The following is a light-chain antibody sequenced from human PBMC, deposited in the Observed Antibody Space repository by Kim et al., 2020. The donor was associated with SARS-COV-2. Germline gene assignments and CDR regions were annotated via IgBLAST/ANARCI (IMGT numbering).Light chain of an antibody. CDR3: AAWDDSLSGWV. J-gene: IGLJ3*02. CDR2: RNN. V-gene: IGLV1-47*01. Sequence: SVLTQPPSASGTPGQRVTISCSGSSSNIGSNYVYWYQQLPGTAPKLLISRNNQRPSGVPDRFSGSKSGTSASLAISGLRSEDEADYYCAAWDDSLSGWVFGGGTQLTVL. CDR1: SSNIGSNY.